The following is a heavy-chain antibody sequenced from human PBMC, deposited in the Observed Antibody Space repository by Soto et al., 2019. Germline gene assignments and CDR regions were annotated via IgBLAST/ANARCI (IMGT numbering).Heavy chain of an antibody. CDR1: GYTFTSYG. D-gene: IGHD1-1*01. V-gene: IGHV1-18*01. CDR3: ARGGYGDY. Sequence: QVHLVQSGAEVKKPGASVKVSCKASGYTFTSYGITWVRQAPGQGLEWMGWISAHNGNTDYAQKLQGRVIVTRDTTTSTAYMELRSLISDGTAVYYWARGGYGDYWGQGALVTVSS. CDR2: ISAHNGNT. J-gene: IGHJ4*02.